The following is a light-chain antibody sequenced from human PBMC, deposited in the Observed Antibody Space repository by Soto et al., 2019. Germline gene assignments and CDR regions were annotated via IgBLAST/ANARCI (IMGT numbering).Light chain of an antibody. J-gene: IGKJ2*01. V-gene: IGKV1-39*01. Sequence: DIQMTQSPSSLSASVGDRDTITCRASQSISSYLNWYQQKPGKAPKLLIYAASSWQSGVPSRFSGSGSGTDLTLTISSLLPEDFASYYCQQSYSTLPYTFGQGTKLEIK. CDR3: QQSYSTLPYT. CDR2: AAS. CDR1: QSISSY.